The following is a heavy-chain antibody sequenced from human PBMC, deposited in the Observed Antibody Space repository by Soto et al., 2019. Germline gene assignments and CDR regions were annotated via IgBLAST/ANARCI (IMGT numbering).Heavy chain of an antibody. Sequence: PGGSLRLSCAASGFTFSSYGMHWVRQAPGKGLEWVAVIWYDGSNKYYADSVKGRFTISRDNSRDTLYLQMNSLRADDTTLYYCARNCGGDCYTNFDYWGQGTLVTVSS. J-gene: IGHJ4*02. D-gene: IGHD2-21*02. V-gene: IGHV3-33*01. CDR2: IWYDGSNK. CDR3: ARNCGGDCYTNFDY. CDR1: GFTFSSYG.